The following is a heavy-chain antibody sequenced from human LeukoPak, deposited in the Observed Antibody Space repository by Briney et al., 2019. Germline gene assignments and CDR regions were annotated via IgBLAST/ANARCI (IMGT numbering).Heavy chain of an antibody. CDR3: ARRRPGFGLNDY. V-gene: IGHV4-61*02. J-gene: IGHJ4*02. CDR2: IYTSGTT. D-gene: IGHD3-10*01. Sequence: SETLSLTCTVSGGSVRRGNYYWTWIRQPAGSGLEWIGRIYTSGTTDYNPSLRTRVTISVDASRNQFSLNLSSVTAADTAVYYCARRRPGFGLNDYWGQGTLVTVSS. CDR1: GGSVRRGNYY.